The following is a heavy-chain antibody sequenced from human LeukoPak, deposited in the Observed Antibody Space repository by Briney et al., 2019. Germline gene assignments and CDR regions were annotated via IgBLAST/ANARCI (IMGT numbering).Heavy chain of an antibody. CDR3: ARAIAAAGRRYFDY. V-gene: IGHV4-34*01. D-gene: IGHD6-13*01. J-gene: IGHJ4*02. CDR1: GGSFSGYY. CDR2: INHSGST. Sequence: SETLSLTCAVYGGSFSGYYWSWIRQPPGKGLEWIGEINHSGSTNYNPSLKSRVTISVDTSKNQFSLKLSSVTSADTAVYYCARAIAAAGRRYFDYWGQGTLVTVSS.